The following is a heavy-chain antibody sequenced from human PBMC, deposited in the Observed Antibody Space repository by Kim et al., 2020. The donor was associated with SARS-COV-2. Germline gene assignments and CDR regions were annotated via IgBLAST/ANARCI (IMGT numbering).Heavy chain of an antibody. J-gene: IGHJ4*02. CDR3: AKGRSENIAAAFNY. Sequence: GGSLRLSCAASGFTFSTYAMSWVRQAPGKGLEWVSTVCGSGGNTYHADSAKGRFTIFRDNSKNTVDLQMNSLRAEDTAVYYCAKGRSENIAAAFNYWGQG. D-gene: IGHD6-13*01. V-gene: IGHV3-23*01. CDR1: GFTFSTYA. CDR2: VCGSGGNT.